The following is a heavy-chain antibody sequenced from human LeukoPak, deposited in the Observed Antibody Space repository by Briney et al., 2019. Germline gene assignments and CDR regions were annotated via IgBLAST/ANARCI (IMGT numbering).Heavy chain of an antibody. CDR2: ISYDGSNK. Sequence: GGSLRLSCAASGFTFSSYGMHWVRQAPGKGLEWVAVISYDGSNKYYADSVKGRFTISRDNSKNTLYLQMNSLRAEDTAVYYCAKDLIAVELWFGELVDYWGQGTLVTVSS. D-gene: IGHD3-10*01. J-gene: IGHJ4*02. CDR3: AKDLIAVELWFGELVDY. V-gene: IGHV3-30*18. CDR1: GFTFSSYG.